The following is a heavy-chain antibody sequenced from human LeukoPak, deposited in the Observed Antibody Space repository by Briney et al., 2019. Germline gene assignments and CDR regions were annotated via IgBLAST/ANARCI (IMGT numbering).Heavy chain of an antibody. J-gene: IGHJ3*02. V-gene: IGHV1-18*01. D-gene: IGHD2-2*01. Sequence: ASVKVSCKASGYTFTSYGISWVRQAPGQGLEWMGWISAYNGNTNYAQKLQGRVTMTTDTSTSTAYMELRGLRSDDTAVYYCARDRTQLGAFDIWGQGTMVTVSS. CDR1: GYTFTSYG. CDR3: ARDRTQLGAFDI. CDR2: ISAYNGNT.